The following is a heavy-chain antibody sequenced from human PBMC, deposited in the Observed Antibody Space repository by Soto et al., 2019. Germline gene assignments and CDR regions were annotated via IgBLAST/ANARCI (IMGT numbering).Heavy chain of an antibody. J-gene: IGHJ5*02. CDR3: ARDYCRGSSCYSNWFDP. V-gene: IGHV1-3*01. D-gene: IGHD2-15*01. Sequence: ASVKVSCKASGYTFSNHALHWVRQAPGQSPEWMGWINAGNGDTEYSQKFQGRVTITRDTSASTAYMELNSLSSEDTALYYCARDYCRGSSCYSNWFDPWGQGTLVTVSS. CDR1: GYTFSNHA. CDR2: INAGNGDT.